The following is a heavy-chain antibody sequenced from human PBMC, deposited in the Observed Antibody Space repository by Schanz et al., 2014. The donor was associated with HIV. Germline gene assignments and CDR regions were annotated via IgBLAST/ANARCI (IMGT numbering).Heavy chain of an antibody. CDR2: IWHDGSSK. Sequence: QVQLVESGGGVVQPGRSLRLSCAASGFTFSSYGMHWVRQAPGKGLEWVAVIWHDGSSKYYADSVKGRFTISRDNSKNTLYLQMNSLRAEDTAVYYCARGGIRWHPEWLDYWGQGTLVTVSS. J-gene: IGHJ4*02. V-gene: IGHV3-33*01. CDR1: GFTFSSYG. D-gene: IGHD3-3*01. CDR3: ARGGIRWHPEWLDY.